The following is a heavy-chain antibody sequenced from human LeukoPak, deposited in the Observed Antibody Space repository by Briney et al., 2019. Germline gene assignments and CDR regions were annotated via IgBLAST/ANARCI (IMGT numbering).Heavy chain of an antibody. V-gene: IGHV4-59*08. J-gene: IGHJ6*01. D-gene: IGHD2-21*01. CDR2: IYYSGGI. Sequence: SETLSLTCTVSGGSTTSSYWSWIRQPPGRGLEWIGYIYYSGGINYNPSLKSRVTISLDTSKNQFSLKLSSVTAADTAVYYCARRGDSGFFYAMDVWGQGTTVTVSS. CDR3: ARRGDSGFFYAMDV. CDR1: GGSTTSSY.